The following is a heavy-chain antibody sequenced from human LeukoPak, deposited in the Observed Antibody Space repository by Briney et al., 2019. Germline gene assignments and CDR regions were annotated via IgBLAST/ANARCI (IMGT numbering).Heavy chain of an antibody. V-gene: IGHV1-69*05. D-gene: IGHD2-8*01. CDR3: ARDECTNDVCYSLDS. Sequence: SVTVSCTTSGGTFSSYAISWVRQAPGQGLEWVGGIIPIFGTPNYAQKFQGRLTIIMDESTNIAHMELNSLRSEDTAVYYCARDECTNDVCYSLDSWGHGTLVTVSS. CDR2: IIPIFGTP. CDR1: GGTFSSYA. J-gene: IGHJ5*01.